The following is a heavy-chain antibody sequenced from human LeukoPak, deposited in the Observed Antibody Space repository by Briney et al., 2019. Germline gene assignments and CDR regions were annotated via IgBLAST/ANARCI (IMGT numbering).Heavy chain of an antibody. CDR1: GDSISSYY. CDR2: IHPSGST. J-gene: IGHJ4*02. Sequence: SETLSLTCTVSGDSISSYYWSWLRQPAGKGLEWIGRIHPSGSTNYNPSLKSRVTLSVDTSKNQFSLKLNSVTAADTAVYYCARGPPPDFDYWGRGTLVTVSS. V-gene: IGHV4-4*07. CDR3: ARGPPPDFDY.